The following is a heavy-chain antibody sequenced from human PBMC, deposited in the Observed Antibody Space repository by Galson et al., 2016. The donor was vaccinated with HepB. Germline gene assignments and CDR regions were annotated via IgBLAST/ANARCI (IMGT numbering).Heavy chain of an antibody. Sequence: SETLSLTCTVSGGSISSSSYYWGWIRQPPGKGLEWIGKIFYSGTAYYNPSLKSRVTLSVDTSKNQFSLKLSSVTAADTAEYYCARQGPYYDFYGLDVWGQGTTVTVSS. D-gene: IGHD3-3*01. CDR3: ARQGPYYDFYGLDV. CDR1: GGSISSSSYY. J-gene: IGHJ6*02. CDR2: IFYSGTA. V-gene: IGHV4-39*01.